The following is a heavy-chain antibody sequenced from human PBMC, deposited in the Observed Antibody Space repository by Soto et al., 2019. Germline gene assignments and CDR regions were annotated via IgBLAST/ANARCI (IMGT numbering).Heavy chain of an antibody. CDR3: AARKSGYDLGNWFDP. J-gene: IGHJ5*02. CDR2: IYHSGST. D-gene: IGHD5-12*01. V-gene: IGHV4-4*02. CDR1: SGSISSSNW. Sequence: QVQLQESGPGLVKPSGTLSLTCAVSSGSISSSNWWSWVRQPPGKGLEWIGEIYHSGSTNYNPSLKSRVTISVDKSKNPFSLKLSSVTAADTAVYYCAARKSGYDLGNWFDPWGQGTLVTVSS.